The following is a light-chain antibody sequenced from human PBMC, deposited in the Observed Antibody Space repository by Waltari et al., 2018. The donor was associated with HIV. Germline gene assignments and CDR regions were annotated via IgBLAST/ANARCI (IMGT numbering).Light chain of an antibody. CDR2: GST. CDR3: QSYDSSLSSVL. V-gene: IGLV1-40*01. CDR1: GANIGAGYD. J-gene: IGLJ3*02. Sequence: QSVLTQPPSVSGAPGPRVTISCTGGGANIGAGYDVTWYQHLPASAPKLLIFGSTNRPFGVPDRFSGSKSDTSASLAITALQAEDEADYYCQSYDSSLSSVLFGGGTKLTVL.